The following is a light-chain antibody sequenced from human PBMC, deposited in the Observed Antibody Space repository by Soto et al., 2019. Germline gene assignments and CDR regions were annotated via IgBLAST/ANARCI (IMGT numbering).Light chain of an antibody. CDR2: GAS. CDR1: QTVSSNF. V-gene: IGKV3-20*01. J-gene: IGKJ1*01. Sequence: EIVLTQSPGTLSLSPGERATLSCRASQTVSSNFLAWYQQKPGQAPRLLIYGASNRATGIPDRFSGSGYGTDFTLAISRLEPEDFAVYYCQQYDNPPRTFGQGTKVEIK. CDR3: QQYDNPPRT.